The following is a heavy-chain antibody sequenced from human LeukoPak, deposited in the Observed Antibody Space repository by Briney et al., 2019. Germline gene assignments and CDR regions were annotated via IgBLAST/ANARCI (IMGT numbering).Heavy chain of an antibody. V-gene: IGHV4-39*01. CDR1: GGSISSSSYY. CDR3: ARRVGATTNWFDY. J-gene: IGHJ4*02. CDR2: IYYSGST. D-gene: IGHD1-26*01. Sequence: SETLSLTCTVSGGSISSSSYYWGWIRQPPGKGLEWIGSIYYSGSTYYNPSLKSRVTISVDTSKYQFSLKLSSVTAADTAVYYCARRVGATTNWFDYWGQGTLVTVSS.